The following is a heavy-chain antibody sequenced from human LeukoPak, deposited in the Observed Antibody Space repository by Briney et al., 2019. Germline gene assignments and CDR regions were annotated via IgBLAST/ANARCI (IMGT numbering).Heavy chain of an antibody. J-gene: IGHJ4*02. V-gene: IGHV4-59*08. CDR1: GGSISSYY. CDR2: IYYGGSA. Sequence: PETLSLTCTVSGGSISSYYWSWIRQPPGKGLEWIGYIYYGGSANYNPSLKSRLTISADTSKNQFSLKLSSVTAADTAVYFCARHEGYSYAFAYWGQGTLVTVSS. D-gene: IGHD5-18*01. CDR3: ARHEGYSYAFAY.